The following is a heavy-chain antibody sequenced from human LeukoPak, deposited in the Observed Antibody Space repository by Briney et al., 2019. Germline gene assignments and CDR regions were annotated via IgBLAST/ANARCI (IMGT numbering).Heavy chain of an antibody. J-gene: IGHJ3*02. CDR3: ARVHCSGGGCYQRNDGFEI. V-gene: IGHV3-21*01. CDR2: INVNSDYI. D-gene: IGHD2-15*01. Sequence: PGGSLRLSCAASGFTFSDYSMNWIRQAPGKGLEWVSSINVNSDYIYYGDSMEGRFTVSRDNAKSSLYLQMNSLRAEDTALYYCARVHCSGGGCYQRNDGFEIWGQGTMVAVSS. CDR1: GFTFSDYS.